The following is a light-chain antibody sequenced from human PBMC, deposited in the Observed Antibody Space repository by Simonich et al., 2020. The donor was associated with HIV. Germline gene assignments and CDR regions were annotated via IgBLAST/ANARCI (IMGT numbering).Light chain of an antibody. CDR2: KDS. CDR3: QSTDSSGTYVV. V-gene: IGLV3-25*03. Sequence: SYELTQPPSVSVSPGQTARITCSGDALPKEYAYWYQQRPGQAPMLVIYKDSERPSGIAERFSGSNSGTTVTLTISGVQAEDEADYYCQSTDSSGTYVVFGGGTKLTVL. CDR1: ALPKEY. J-gene: IGLJ2*01.